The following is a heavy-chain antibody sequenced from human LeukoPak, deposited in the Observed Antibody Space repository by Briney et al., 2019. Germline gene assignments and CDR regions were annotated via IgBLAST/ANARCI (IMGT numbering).Heavy chain of an antibody. Sequence: ASVKVSCKAFGYTFTGYYMHWVRQAPGQGLEWMGWINPNSGGTNYAQKFQGGVTMTRDTSISTAYMELSRLRSDDTAVYYCARDRGWEQWLATYYYYGMDVWGQGTTVTVSS. D-gene: IGHD6-19*01. J-gene: IGHJ6*02. CDR2: INPNSGGT. CDR3: ARDRGWEQWLATYYYYGMDV. CDR1: GYTFTGYY. V-gene: IGHV1-2*02.